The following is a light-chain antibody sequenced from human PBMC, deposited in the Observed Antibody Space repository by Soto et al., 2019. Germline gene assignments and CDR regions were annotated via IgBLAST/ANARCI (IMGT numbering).Light chain of an antibody. CDR3: SSYTSSSTLYV. J-gene: IGLJ1*01. CDR2: DVS. CDR1: SSEVGGYNY. V-gene: IGLV2-14*01. Sequence: QSVLTQPASVSGSPGPSITISCTGTSSEVGGYNYVSWYQQHPGKAPTLMIYDVSKRPSGVSNRFSGSKSGNTASLTISGLQAEDEADYYCSSYTSSSTLYVFGTGTKVTVL.